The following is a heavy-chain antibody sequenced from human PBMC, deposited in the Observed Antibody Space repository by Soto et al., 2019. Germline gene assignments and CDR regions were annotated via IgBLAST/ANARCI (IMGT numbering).Heavy chain of an antibody. CDR1: AYTFTCYG. CDR2: ISAYNGNT. J-gene: IGHJ3*02. V-gene: IGHV1-18*01. CDR3: ARSVYDFWSGGNAFDI. D-gene: IGHD3-3*01. Sequence: ASVTVSCTASAYTFTCYGIICVRQATGQGLEWMGWISAYNGNTNYAQKLQGRVTMTTDTSTSTAYMELSSLRSEDTAVYYCARSVYDFWSGGNAFDIWGQGTMVTVSS.